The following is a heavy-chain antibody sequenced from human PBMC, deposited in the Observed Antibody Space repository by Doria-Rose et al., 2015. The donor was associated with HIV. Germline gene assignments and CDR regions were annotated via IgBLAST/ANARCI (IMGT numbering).Heavy chain of an antibody. D-gene: IGHD6-13*01. CDR2: IFSDDEG. V-gene: IGHV2-26*01. CDR1: GVSLSSPGMG. CDR3: ARIKSSRWYHKYYFDF. Sequence: QITLKECGPVLVKPTETLTLTCTVSGVSLSSPGMGVSWIRQPPGKALEWLANIFSDDEGSYKTSLKSRLTISRCTSRSQVVLTMTDMDPVDTATYYCARIKSSRWYHKYYFDFWGQGTLVIVSA. J-gene: IGHJ4*02.